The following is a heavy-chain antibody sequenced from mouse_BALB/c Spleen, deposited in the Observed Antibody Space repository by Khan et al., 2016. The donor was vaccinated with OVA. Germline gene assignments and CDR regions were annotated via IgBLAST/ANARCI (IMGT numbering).Heavy chain of an antibody. J-gene: IGHJ4*01. CDR2: IDPENGNT. V-gene: IGHV14-1*02. CDR3: ASGYEEDAMDY. D-gene: IGHD2-2*01. CDR1: GFNIKDYY. Sequence: VQLKQSGAELVRPGALVKLSCKASGFNIKDYYLHWVKQRPEQGLKWIGWIDPENGNTICDPKFRGKASISADSSSTTAYLQLSSLTSEDTAVYYCASGYEEDAMDYWGQGTSVTVSS.